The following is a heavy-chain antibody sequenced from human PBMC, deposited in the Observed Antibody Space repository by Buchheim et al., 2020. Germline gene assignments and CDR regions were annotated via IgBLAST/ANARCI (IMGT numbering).Heavy chain of an antibody. D-gene: IGHD3-22*01. CDR3: ARDKAYFDSSGYYFYYFGMDV. Sequence: EVQLVESGGGVIQPGGSLRLSCAASGFTFSSHWMHWVRQAPGKGLEWASRISSDGSSESYVDSVKGRFTISRDNAQNTVYLQMNSLRAEDTAVYYCARDKAYFDSSGYYFYYFGMDVWGQGTT. V-gene: IGHV3-74*01. CDR1: GFTFSSHW. J-gene: IGHJ6*02. CDR2: ISSDGSSE.